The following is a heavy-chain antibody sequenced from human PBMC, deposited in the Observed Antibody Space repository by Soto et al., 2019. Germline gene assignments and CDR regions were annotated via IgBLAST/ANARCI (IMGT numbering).Heavy chain of an antibody. CDR3: ARDDYSRPNTFDY. CDR1: GGSISRSD. J-gene: IGHJ4*02. V-gene: IGHV4-4*07. Sequence: QVQLQESDPGLVKPSENLSLTCTVSGGSISRSDWCWVRQSAGKGLEWIGRIYTSGSNNYNPSLKSRVTLSEDTSKHQFALKLSSVTAADTAVYDCARDDYSRPNTFDYWGQGTLVTAS. CDR2: IYTSGSN. D-gene: IGHD3-16*01.